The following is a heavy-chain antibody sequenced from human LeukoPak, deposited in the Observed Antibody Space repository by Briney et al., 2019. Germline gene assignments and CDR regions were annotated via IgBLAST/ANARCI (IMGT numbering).Heavy chain of an antibody. D-gene: IGHD3-22*01. J-gene: IGHJ4*02. V-gene: IGHV1-2*06. CDR3: ARDPDSSGYYLDY. CDR2: INPNSGGT. Sequence: ASVKVSCKASGYTFTGYYMHWVRQAPGQGLEWMGQINPNSGGTNYAQKFQGRVTMTRDTSISTAYMELSRLRSDDTAVYYCARDPDSSGYYLDYWGQGTLVTVSS. CDR1: GYTFTGYY.